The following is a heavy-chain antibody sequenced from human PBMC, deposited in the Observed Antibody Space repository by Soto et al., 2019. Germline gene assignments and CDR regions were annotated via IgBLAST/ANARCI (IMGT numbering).Heavy chain of an antibody. V-gene: IGHV4-30-4*01. Sequence: PSETLSLTCTVSGGSISSGDYYWSWIRQPPGKGLEWIGYIYYSGSTYYNPSLKSRVTISVDTSKNQFSLRLNSVTAADTAIYYCARCIGGSYNWFDRWGQGTLVTVSS. CDR3: ARCIGGSYNWFDR. J-gene: IGHJ5*02. CDR2: IYYSGST. D-gene: IGHD2-15*01. CDR1: GGSISSGDYY.